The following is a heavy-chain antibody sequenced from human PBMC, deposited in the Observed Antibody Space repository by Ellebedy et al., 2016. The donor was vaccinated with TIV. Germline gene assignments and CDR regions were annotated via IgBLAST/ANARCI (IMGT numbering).Heavy chain of an antibody. CDR1: GYTFTTYG. CDR3: ARVDLRGFCFDH. Sequence: ASVKVSCXPSGYTFTTYGISWVRQAPGQGLEWMGWVSAYSGNTTYTQRFQGRVTMTTDTSTTTAYLELRSLRTDDTAVYYCARVDLRGFCFDHWGQGTLVTVSS. CDR2: VSAYSGNT. D-gene: IGHD3-3*01. J-gene: IGHJ4*02. V-gene: IGHV1-18*04.